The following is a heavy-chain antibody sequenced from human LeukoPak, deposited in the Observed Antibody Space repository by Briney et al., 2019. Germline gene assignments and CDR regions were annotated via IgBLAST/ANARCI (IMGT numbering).Heavy chain of an antibody. CDR1: GYTFTSYG. V-gene: IGHV1-18*01. D-gene: IGHD3/OR15-3a*01. CDR2: ISSYKGNT. Sequence: ASVRVSCKASGYTFTSYGISWVRQAPGQGLEWMGWISSYKGNTKYAQKLQGRVTMTTDTSTSTAYMELRSLSSDDTAVYYCARDRDWTLDYWGQGTLVTVTS. CDR3: ARDRDWTLDY. J-gene: IGHJ4*02.